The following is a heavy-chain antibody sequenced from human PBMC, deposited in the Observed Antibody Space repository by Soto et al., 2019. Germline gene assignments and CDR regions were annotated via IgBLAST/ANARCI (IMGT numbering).Heavy chain of an antibody. D-gene: IGHD6-13*01. V-gene: IGHV4-59*08. CDR2: IYYSGST. CDR1: GGSISSYY. Sequence: QVPLQESGPGLVKPSETLSLTCTVSGGSISSYYWSWIRQPPGKGLEWIGYIYYSGSTNYNPSLKSRVTISVDTSKNQFSLKLSSVTAADTAVYYCARLEGIAASWFDPWGQGTLVTVSS. CDR3: ARLEGIAASWFDP. J-gene: IGHJ5*02.